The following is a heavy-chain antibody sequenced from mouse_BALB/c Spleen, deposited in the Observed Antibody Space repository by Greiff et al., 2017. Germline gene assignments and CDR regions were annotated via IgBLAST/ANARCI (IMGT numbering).Heavy chain of an antibody. CDR1: GYTFSSYW. CDR2: ILPGSGST. CDR3: ARYPYGNDYFDY. J-gene: IGHJ2*01. D-gene: IGHD2-10*02. V-gene: IGHV1-9*01. Sequence: QVQLQQSGAELMKPGASVKISCKATGYTFSSYWIEWVKQRPGHGLEWIGEILPGSGSTNYNEKFKGKATFTADTSSNTAYRQLSSLTSEDSAVYYCARYPYGNDYFDYWGQGTTLTVSS.